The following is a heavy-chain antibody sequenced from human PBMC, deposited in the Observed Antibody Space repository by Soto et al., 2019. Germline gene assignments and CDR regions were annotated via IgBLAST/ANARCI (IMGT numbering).Heavy chain of an antibody. CDR2: IYPYDSDT. CDR3: ARQGSKYGPNFDF. D-gene: IGHD3-10*01. CDR1: GYSFTTYW. J-gene: IGHJ4*02. Sequence: EVQLVQSGAEVKKPGESLKISCKGSGYSFTTYWIGWVRQMSGKGREWMGIIYPYDSDTRYNPSFQGQATFSADESITTAELQWTSLKASDTARYYGARQGSKYGPNFDFWGQGTLVTVSP. V-gene: IGHV5-51*01.